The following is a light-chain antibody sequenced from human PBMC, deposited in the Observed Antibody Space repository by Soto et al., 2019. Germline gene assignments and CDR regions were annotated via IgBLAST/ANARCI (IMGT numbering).Light chain of an antibody. CDR3: SSYTSSSSLV. CDR1: SSNVGSYNV. Sequence: QSALTQPASVSGSPGQSITISCSGTSSNVGSYNVVSWYQQHPGKAPKLLIFEVSKRPSGVSNRFSGSKSGNTASLTISGLQAEDEADYYCSSYTSSSSLVFGTGTKLTVL. J-gene: IGLJ1*01. CDR2: EVS. V-gene: IGLV2-14*02.